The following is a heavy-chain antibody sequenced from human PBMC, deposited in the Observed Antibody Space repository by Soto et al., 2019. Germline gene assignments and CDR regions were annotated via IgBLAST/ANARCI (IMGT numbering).Heavy chain of an antibody. CDR3: ARDLGAVTTLGFQN. D-gene: IGHD4-17*01. CDR1: GFTFSNSG. V-gene: IGHV3-21*01. CDR2: ISSSSYI. J-gene: IGHJ1*01. Sequence: EVQLVESGGGLVKPGGSLRLSCAASGFTFSNSGMNWVRQAPGKGLEWVSYISSSSYIFYADSVKGRFTISGDNAKDALYLQMNSLRAEDTAVYYCARDLGAVTTLGFQNWGQGALVTVSS.